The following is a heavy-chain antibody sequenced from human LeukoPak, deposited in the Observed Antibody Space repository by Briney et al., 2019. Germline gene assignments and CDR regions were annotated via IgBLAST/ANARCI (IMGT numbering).Heavy chain of an antibody. CDR1: GFTFSSYW. Sequence: GSLRLSCAASGFTFSSYWMSWVRQAPGKGLEWVANIKQDGSEKYYVDSVKGRFTISRDNAKNSLYLQMNSLRAEDTAVYYCAKASPYGNAFDYWGQGTMVTVSS. CDR3: AKASPYGNAFDY. CDR2: IKQDGSEK. D-gene: IGHD4-17*01. V-gene: IGHV3-7*03. J-gene: IGHJ4*02.